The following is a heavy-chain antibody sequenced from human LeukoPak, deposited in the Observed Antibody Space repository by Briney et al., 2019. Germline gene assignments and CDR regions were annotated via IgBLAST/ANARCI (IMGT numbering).Heavy chain of an antibody. J-gene: IGHJ4*02. Sequence: ASVKVSCKASGYTFTSYGISWVRQAPGQGLEWMGWINPNSGGTNYAQKFQGRVTMTRDTSISTAYMELSRLRSDDTAVYYCARDHTMYYFDYWGQGTLVTVSS. CDR2: INPNSGGT. CDR1: GYTFTSYG. D-gene: IGHD5-24*01. CDR3: ARDHTMYYFDY. V-gene: IGHV1-2*02.